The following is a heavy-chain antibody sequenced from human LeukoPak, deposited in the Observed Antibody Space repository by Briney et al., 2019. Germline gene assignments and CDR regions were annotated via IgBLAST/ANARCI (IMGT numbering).Heavy chain of an antibody. Sequence: PSETLSLTCTVSGGSISSYYWSWIRQPPGKGLEWIGYMYYSGSTKYNPSLKSRVTISVDTSKNQFSLKLSSVTAADTAVYYCASFPPEYCGGGSCYSWGQGTLVTVSS. CDR2: MYYSGST. J-gene: IGHJ4*02. D-gene: IGHD2-15*01. CDR1: GGSISSYY. V-gene: IGHV4-59*01. CDR3: ASFPPEYCGGGSCYS.